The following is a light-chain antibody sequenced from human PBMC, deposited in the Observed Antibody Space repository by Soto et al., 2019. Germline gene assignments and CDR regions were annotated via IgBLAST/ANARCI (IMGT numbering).Light chain of an antibody. CDR3: SSYTSSSTPLV. Sequence: QSALTQPASVSGSPGQSITISCTGTSSDVGGYNYVSWYQQHPGKAPKLMIYEVSNRPSGVSNRFSGSKSGTTASLTISGLQAEDEADYYCSSYTSSSTPLVFGGGTQLTVL. J-gene: IGLJ2*01. CDR1: SSDVGGYNY. V-gene: IGLV2-14*01. CDR2: EVS.